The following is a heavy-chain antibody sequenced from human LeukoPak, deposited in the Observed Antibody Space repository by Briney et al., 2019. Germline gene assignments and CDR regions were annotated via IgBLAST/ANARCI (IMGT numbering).Heavy chain of an antibody. Sequence: GGSLRLSCAASGFTFSIYGMHWVRQAPGKGLEWVAVIWYDGSNEIYADSVKGQFTISRDNSKNTLYLQMDSLRDEDTAVYYCAREIRSRWYYIESWGQGTLVTVSS. CDR3: AREIRSRWYYIES. CDR1: GFTFSIYG. D-gene: IGHD2-15*01. J-gene: IGHJ4*02. V-gene: IGHV3-33*01. CDR2: IWYDGSNE.